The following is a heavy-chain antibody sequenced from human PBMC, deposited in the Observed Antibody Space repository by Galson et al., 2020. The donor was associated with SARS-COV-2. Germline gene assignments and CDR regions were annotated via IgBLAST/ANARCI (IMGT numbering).Heavy chain of an antibody. V-gene: IGHV3-74*01. CDR1: GFTFSSYW. CDR2: INSDGSST. D-gene: IGHD3-16*02. J-gene: IGHJ4*02. CDR3: AREGEYYDYVWGSYRVPGAFDY. Sequence: GESLKISCAASGFTFSSYWMHWVRQAPGKGLVWVSRINSDGSSTSYADSVKGRFTISRDNAKNTLYLQMNSLRAEDTAVYYCAREGEYYDYVWGSYRVPGAFDYWGQGTLVTVSS.